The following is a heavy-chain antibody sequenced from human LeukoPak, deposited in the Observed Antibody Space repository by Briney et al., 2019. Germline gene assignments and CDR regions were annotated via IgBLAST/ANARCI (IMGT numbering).Heavy chain of an antibody. J-gene: IGHJ4*02. V-gene: IGHV3-23*01. CDR1: GFTFSSYA. D-gene: IGHD3-10*01. CDR2: ISGSGGST. Sequence: PGGSLRLSCAASGFTFSSYAMSWVRQAPGKGLEWVSAISGSGGSTYYADSVKGRFTISRDNSKNTLYLQMNSLRAEDTAVYYCAKTGEGYYGSGSTNDYWGQGTLVTVSS. CDR3: AKTGEGYYGSGSTNDY.